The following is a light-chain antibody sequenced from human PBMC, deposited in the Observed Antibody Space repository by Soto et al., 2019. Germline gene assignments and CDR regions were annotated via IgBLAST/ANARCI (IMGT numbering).Light chain of an antibody. Sequence: EIVLTHSPATLSLSPWEIATLSCRASQSVSRYLACYQQKPGQAPRLLIYDASNRATGIPARFSGSGSGTDFTPTISRLEPEDFAVYYCQQRSNWPITFGQGTRLEIK. CDR1: QSVSRY. CDR3: QQRSNWPIT. CDR2: DAS. V-gene: IGKV3-11*01. J-gene: IGKJ5*01.